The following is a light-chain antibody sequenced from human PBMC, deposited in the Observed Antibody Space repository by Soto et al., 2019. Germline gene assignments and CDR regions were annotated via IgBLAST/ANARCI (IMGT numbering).Light chain of an antibody. CDR2: GNS. CDR1: SSNIGAGYD. J-gene: IGLJ1*01. V-gene: IGLV1-40*01. CDR3: QSYDSSLSGLV. Sequence: QSVLTQPPSVSGAPRQRVTISCTGSSSNIGAGYDVHWYQQLPGTAPKLLIYGNSNRPSGVPDRFSGSKSGTSASLAITGLQAEDEADYYCQSYDSSLSGLVFGTGTKVTV.